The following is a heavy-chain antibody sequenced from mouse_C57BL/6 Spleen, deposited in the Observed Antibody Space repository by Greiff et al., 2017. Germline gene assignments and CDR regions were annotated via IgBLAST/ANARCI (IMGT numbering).Heavy chain of an antibody. J-gene: IGHJ4*01. V-gene: IGHV1-82*01. CDR3: GIGGTDYAMAN. D-gene: IGHD3-3*01. Sequence: VKLQESGPELVKPGASVKISCKASGYAFSSSWMHWVKQRPGQGLEWLGRLYPGDGDTTYHRKFTGKATLTADQSSSTAYMQLSSLTYDDSAVSFCGIGGTDYAMANGGQGTS. CDR1: GYAFSSSW. CDR2: LYPGDGDT.